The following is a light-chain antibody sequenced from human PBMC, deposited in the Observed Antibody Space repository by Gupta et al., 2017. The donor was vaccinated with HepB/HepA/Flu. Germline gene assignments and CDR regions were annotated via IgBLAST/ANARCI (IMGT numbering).Light chain of an antibody. V-gene: IGKV1-27*01. CDR3: QKDSNVQVT. CDR2: AAS. J-gene: IGKJ5*01. Sequence: DIQMTQSPSSLSASVGDRVTITCRASQDISNYLAWYQQKSGKVPKLLIYAASTLQSGVPSRFSGSGSGTDFTLTISSLQAEDVATYYCQKDSNVQVTFGQGTRLEIK. CDR1: QDISNY.